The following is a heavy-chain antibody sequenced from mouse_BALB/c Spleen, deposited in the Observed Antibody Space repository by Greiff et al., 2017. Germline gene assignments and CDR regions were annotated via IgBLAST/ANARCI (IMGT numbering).Heavy chain of an antibody. J-gene: IGHJ3*01. CDR1: GYTFTSYY. D-gene: IGHD2-10*01. CDR2: INPSNGGT. CDR3: TTSYYAWFAY. Sequence: QVQLQQSGAELVKPGASVKLSCKASGYTFTSYYMYWVKQRPGQGLEWIGEINPSNGGTNFNEKFKSKATLTVDKSSSTAYMQLSSLTSEDSAVYYCTTSYYAWFAYWGQGTLVTVSA. V-gene: IGHV1S81*02.